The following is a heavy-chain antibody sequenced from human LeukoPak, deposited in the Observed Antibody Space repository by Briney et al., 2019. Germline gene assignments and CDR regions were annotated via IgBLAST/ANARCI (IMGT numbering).Heavy chain of an antibody. V-gene: IGHV1-18*01. J-gene: IGHJ4*02. CDR3: ARDLGWGIQLWPGDY. D-gene: IGHD5-18*01. CDR2: ISAYNGNT. CDR1: GYTFTSYG. Sequence: ASVKVSCKGSGYTFTSYGISWVRQAPGQGLEWMGWISAYNGNTNYAQKLQGRVTMTTDTSTSTAYMELRSLRSDDTAVYYCARDLGWGIQLWPGDYWGQGTLVTVSS.